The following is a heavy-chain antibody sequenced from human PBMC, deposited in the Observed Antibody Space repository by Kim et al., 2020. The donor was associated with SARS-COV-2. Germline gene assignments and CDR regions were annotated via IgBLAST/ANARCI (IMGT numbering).Heavy chain of an antibody. Sequence: GGSLRLSCAASGFTFNIYAMTWVRQAPGKGLEWVSTIGGDDPYYANSVKGRFTTSRDNSKNTLYLQMHSLRVDDTAVYYCARDSVPGNGQDDWFDPWGQGTLVTVSS. J-gene: IGHJ5*02. V-gene: IGHV3-23*01. CDR1: GFTFNIYA. D-gene: IGHD6-19*01. CDR3: ARDSVPGNGQDDWFDP. CDR2: IGGDDP.